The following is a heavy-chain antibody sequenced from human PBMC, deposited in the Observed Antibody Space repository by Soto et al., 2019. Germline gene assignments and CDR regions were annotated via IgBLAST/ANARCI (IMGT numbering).Heavy chain of an antibody. J-gene: IGHJ6*03. CDR2: IHKSGST. Sequence: QVQLQESGPGLVKPSGTLSLTCTVSGDSIATGDSIATYYLSWIRQPPGKGLEWIGYIHKSGSTNNNASREGRVNMSVDTAKKQFSLGNTSVTAADTAVYYCARGQFGLINSFFYFYYMDVWGKGTTVTVSS. CDR1: GDSIATGDSIATYY. CDR3: ARGQFGLINSFFYFYYMDV. V-gene: IGHV4-61*01. D-gene: IGHD3-3*01.